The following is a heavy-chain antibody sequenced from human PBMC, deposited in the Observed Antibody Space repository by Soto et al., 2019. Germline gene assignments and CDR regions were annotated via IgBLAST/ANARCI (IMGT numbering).Heavy chain of an antibody. CDR2: ITWNSGSI. CDR3: AKGIESSGYNDC. D-gene: IGHD3-22*01. Sequence: EVQLVESGGGLVQPGRSLRLSCVAYGFTFDDYAMHWVRQAPGKGLEWVSCITWNSGSIGYADSVKGRVTISRDHAKNSLYLQMDSLRPEDTALYYCAKGIESSGYNDCWGQGTLVTVSP. CDR1: GFTFDDYA. V-gene: IGHV3-9*01. J-gene: IGHJ4*02.